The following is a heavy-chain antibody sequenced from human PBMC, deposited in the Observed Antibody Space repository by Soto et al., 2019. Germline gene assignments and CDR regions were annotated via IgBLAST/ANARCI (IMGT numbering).Heavy chain of an antibody. V-gene: IGHV1-69*02. J-gene: IGHJ5*02. D-gene: IGHD4-17*01. CDR1: GGTFSSYT. CDR2: IIPILGIA. Sequence: QVQLVQSGAEVKKPGSSVKVSCKASGGTFSSYTISWVRQAPGQGLEWIGRIIPILGIANYAQKFQGRVTITANKSTSKAYMELSSLRSEETAVDYCARFQSAVTTFFDPWGQGTLVTVSS. CDR3: ARFQSAVTTFFDP.